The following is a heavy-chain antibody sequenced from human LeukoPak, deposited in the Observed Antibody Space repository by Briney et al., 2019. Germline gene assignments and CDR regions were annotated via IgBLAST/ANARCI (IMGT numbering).Heavy chain of an antibody. J-gene: IGHJ4*02. CDR3: AKESRLGGASGIHHFDY. D-gene: IGHD3-10*01. V-gene: IGHV4-4*07. Sequence: TSETLSLTCTVSGAPVNFYYLSWIRHSAEKGLEWIGRIYTRGNTNYNPSLKSRVTLSVDTSRNQFSLMLSSVTAADTAVYYCAKESRLGGASGIHHFDYWGQGVLVTVSS. CDR2: IYTRGNT. CDR1: GAPVNFYY.